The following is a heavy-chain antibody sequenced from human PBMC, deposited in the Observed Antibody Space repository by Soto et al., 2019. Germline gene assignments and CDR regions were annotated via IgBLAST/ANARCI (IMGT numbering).Heavy chain of an antibody. D-gene: IGHD2-21*01. J-gene: IGHJ5*02. CDR3: AAGPPGCCRSYFFDP. V-gene: IGHV1-18*01. CDR1: GYPFDTYG. CDR2: ISAYNGQT. Sequence: ASVKVSCKASGYPFDTYGINWVRQAPGQRPEWMGWISAYNGQTDYAQNFQGRVTMATDTSTNTAYMELRNLRSDDTAVYYCAAGPPGCCRSYFFDPWGPGTLVTVSS.